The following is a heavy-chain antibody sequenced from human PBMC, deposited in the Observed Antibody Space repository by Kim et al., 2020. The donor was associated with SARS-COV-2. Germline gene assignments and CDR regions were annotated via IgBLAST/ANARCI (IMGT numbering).Heavy chain of an antibody. CDR3: ARGAVVGDTSGPYEARENGFDP. Sequence: GGSLRLSCAASGFTFSSYGMHWVRQAPGKGLEWVAVIWYDGSNKYYADSVRGRFTISRDNSKNTLSLQMNSLRAEDTAVYYCARGAVVGDTSGPYEARENGFDPWGQGTLVTVSS. CDR1: GFTFSSYG. CDR2: IWYDGSNK. V-gene: IGHV3-33*01. D-gene: IGHD3-22*01. J-gene: IGHJ5*02.